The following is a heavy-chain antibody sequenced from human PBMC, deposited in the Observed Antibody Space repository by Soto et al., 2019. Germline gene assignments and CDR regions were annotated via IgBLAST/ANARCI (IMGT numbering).Heavy chain of an antibody. CDR2: SIPIFGTA. D-gene: IGHD5-18*01. CDR3: ARDGALGYSYGQPYYYYGMDV. CDR1: GGTFSSYA. Sequence: SVKISCKASGGTFSSYAISWVRQAPGQGLEWMGGSIPIFGTANYAQKFQGRVTITADESTSTAYMELSSLRSEDTAVYYCARDGALGYSYGQPYYYYGMDVWGQGTTVTVSS. V-gene: IGHV1-69*13. J-gene: IGHJ6*02.